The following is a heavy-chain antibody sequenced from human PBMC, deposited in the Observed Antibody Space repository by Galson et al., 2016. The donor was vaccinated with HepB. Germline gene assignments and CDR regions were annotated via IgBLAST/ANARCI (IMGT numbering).Heavy chain of an antibody. CDR1: GFTFSNYA. D-gene: IGHD6-13*01. V-gene: IGHV3-23*01. CDR2: ISGSGGNT. CDR3: TKDAQKYVTGRSRWYGGD. Sequence: SLRLSCAASGFTFSNYAMNWVRQAPGKGLEWVSAISGSGGNTYYADSVKGRFTIYRDNSKNTLYLQMTSLRAADTALYYCTKDAQKYVTGRSRWYGGDWGQGTLVTVSS. J-gene: IGHJ4*02.